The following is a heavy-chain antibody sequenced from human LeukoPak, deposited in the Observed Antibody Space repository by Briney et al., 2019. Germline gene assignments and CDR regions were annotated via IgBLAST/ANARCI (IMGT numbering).Heavy chain of an antibody. CDR3: ARDIGYGSGSYYPLDY. V-gene: IGHV3-53*01. Sequence: PGGSLRLSCAASGFTVSSNYMSWVRQAPGKGLEWVSVIYSGGSTYYADSVKGRFTISRDNSKNTLYLQMNSLRAEDTAVYYCARDIGYGSGSYYPLDYWGQGTLVTVSS. J-gene: IGHJ4*02. CDR2: IYSGGST. CDR1: GFTVSSNY. D-gene: IGHD3-10*01.